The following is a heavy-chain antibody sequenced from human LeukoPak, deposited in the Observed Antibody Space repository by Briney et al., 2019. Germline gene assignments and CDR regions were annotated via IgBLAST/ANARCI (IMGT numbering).Heavy chain of an antibody. J-gene: IGHJ4*02. CDR3: TRVLAYGSGTPTPHFDY. D-gene: IGHD3-10*01. V-gene: IGHV3-49*04. CDR2: IRSKAYGGTT. CDR1: GFTFGDYA. Sequence: PGGSLRLSCTASGFTFGDYAMSWVRQAPGKGLEWVGFIRSKAYGGTTEYAASVKGRFTISRDDSKSIAYLQMNSLKTEDTAVYYCTRVLAYGSGTPTPHFDYWGQGTLVTVSS.